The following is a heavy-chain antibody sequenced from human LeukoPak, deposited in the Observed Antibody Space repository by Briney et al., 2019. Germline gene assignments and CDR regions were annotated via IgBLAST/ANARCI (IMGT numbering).Heavy chain of an antibody. Sequence: GGSLRLSCAASGFTFSSYAMSWVRQAPGKGLEWVSAISGSGGSTYYADSVKGRFTISRDSSKNTLYLQMNSLRAEDTAVYYCAKGRGYSYGYRGNWFDPWGQGTLVTVPS. CDR2: ISGSGGST. CDR3: AKGRGYSYGYRGNWFDP. V-gene: IGHV3-23*01. D-gene: IGHD5-18*01. J-gene: IGHJ5*02. CDR1: GFTFSSYA.